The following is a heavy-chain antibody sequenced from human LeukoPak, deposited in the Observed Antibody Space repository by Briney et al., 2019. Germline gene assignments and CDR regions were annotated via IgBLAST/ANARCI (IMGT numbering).Heavy chain of an antibody. Sequence: GASVKVSCKASGGTFSSYAISWVRQAPGQGLEWVGGIIPIFGTANYAQKFQGRVTITADESTSTAYMELSSLRSEDTAVYYCARDVMYYFDYWGQGTLVTVSS. CDR3: ARDVMYYFDY. V-gene: IGHV1-69*13. CDR1: GGTFSSYA. CDR2: IIPIFGTA. D-gene: IGHD3-16*01. J-gene: IGHJ4*02.